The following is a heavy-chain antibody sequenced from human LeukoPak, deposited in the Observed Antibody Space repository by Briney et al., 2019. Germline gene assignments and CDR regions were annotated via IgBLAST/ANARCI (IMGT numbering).Heavy chain of an antibody. CDR1: GFTFSSYS. CDR2: ISSSSNI. CDR3: ARCTTGRTFGSLREIKRSREIDY. V-gene: IGHV3-21*01. Sequence: GGSLRLSCAASGFTFSSYSMNWVRQAPGKGLEWVSSISSSSNIYYADSVKGRFTISRDNAKNSLYLQMNSLRVEDTAVYYCARCTTGRTFGSLREIKRSREIDYWGQGTLVTVSS. J-gene: IGHJ4*02. D-gene: IGHD1-1*01.